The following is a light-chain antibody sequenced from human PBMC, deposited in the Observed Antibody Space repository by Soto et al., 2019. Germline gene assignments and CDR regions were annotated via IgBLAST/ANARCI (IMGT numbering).Light chain of an antibody. CDR3: QQYNSHPYT. CDR2: AAS. J-gene: IGKJ2*01. V-gene: IGKV1-16*02. CDR1: QGISNF. Sequence: DIQMTQSPSSLSASVGDRVPITCRARQGISNFLAWFQQNPGKAPKSLIYAASRVQSGVPSKFCGSECDTDFTLTISSLAREDFEKNQCQQYNSHPYTFGQVTKLEIK.